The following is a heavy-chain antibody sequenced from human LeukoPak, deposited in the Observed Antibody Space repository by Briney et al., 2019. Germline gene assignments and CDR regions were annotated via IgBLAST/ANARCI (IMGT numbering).Heavy chain of an antibody. CDR1: GYTFTSYD. Sequence: ASVKVSCKASGYTFTSYDINWVRQATGRGLEWMGWINPNSGGTNYAQKFQGRVTMTRDTSISTAYMELSRLRSDDTAVYYCARDWVYYFGYWGQGTLVTVSS. J-gene: IGHJ4*02. CDR3: ARDWVYYFGY. CDR2: INPNSGGT. D-gene: IGHD3-16*01. V-gene: IGHV1-2*02.